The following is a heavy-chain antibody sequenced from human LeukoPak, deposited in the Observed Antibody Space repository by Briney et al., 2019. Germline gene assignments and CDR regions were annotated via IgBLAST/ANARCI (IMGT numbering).Heavy chain of an antibody. Sequence: ASVKVSCKVSGYTLTELSMHWVRQAPGKGLEWMGGFDPEDGETIYAQKFQGRVTMTEDTSTDTAYMELSSLRSEDTAVYYCATHRVQYYDLWSGYYPFDYWGQGTLVTVSS. CDR2: FDPEDGET. V-gene: IGHV1-24*01. D-gene: IGHD3-3*01. J-gene: IGHJ4*02. CDR1: GYTLTELS. CDR3: ATHRVQYYDLWSGYYPFDY.